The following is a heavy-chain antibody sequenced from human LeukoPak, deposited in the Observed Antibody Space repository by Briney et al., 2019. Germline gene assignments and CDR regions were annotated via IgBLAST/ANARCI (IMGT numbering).Heavy chain of an antibody. CDR3: ARGLAVTARGSFDI. CDR2: IKQDESEK. Sequence: PGGSLRLSCAASGFPFSSYAMNWDRQAPGKGLEWVANIKQDESEKYYVDSVKGRFTISRDNAKNSLYLQMNSLRAEDTAVYYCARGLAVTARGSFDIWGQGTMVTVSS. V-gene: IGHV3-7*03. J-gene: IGHJ3*02. D-gene: IGHD6-19*01. CDR1: GFPFSSYA.